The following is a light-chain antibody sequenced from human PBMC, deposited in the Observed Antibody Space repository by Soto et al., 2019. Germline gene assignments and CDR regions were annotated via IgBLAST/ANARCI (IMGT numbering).Light chain of an antibody. Sequence: EIVLTQSPGTLSFSPGERSTLSCMCSQIVSSRFLAWYQQKPGQAPRLLMYGASNRATGIPDRFSGTGSGTDFTLTISRLEPEDFAVYYCQQYGSSPYTFGLGTKVDI. CDR1: QIVSSRF. CDR3: QQYGSSPYT. CDR2: GAS. V-gene: IGKV3-20*01. J-gene: IGKJ2*01.